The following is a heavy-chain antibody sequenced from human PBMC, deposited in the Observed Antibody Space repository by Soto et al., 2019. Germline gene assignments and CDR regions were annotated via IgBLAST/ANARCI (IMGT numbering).Heavy chain of an antibody. J-gene: IGHJ4*02. Sequence: GGSLRLSCAASGLTFNFYAMAWVRQAPGKGLEWVSTINDSGFTTNYADSVKGRFTISRDNSKNTLYLQMNSLTVEDTAVYYCAKLPSRTSDFWSGYLDHWGQGPWSPSPQ. CDR1: GLTFNFYA. V-gene: IGHV3-23*01. CDR2: INDSGFTT. CDR3: AKLPSRTSDFWSGYLDH. D-gene: IGHD3-3*01.